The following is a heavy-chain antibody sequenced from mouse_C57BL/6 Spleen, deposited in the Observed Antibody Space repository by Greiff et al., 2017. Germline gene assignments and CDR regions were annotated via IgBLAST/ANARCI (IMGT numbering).Heavy chain of an antibody. Sequence: VQLQQSGPGLVQPSQSLSITCTVSGFSLTSYGVHWVRQSPGTGLEWLGVIWSGGSTDYNAAFISRLSISQDNSTSQVFFKMNSLQADDTSIYYCARKGGIYDGYYDWFAYWGQGTLVTVSA. CDR3: ARKGGIYDGYYDWFAY. V-gene: IGHV2-2*01. J-gene: IGHJ3*01. D-gene: IGHD2-3*01. CDR1: GFSLTSYG. CDR2: IWSGGST.